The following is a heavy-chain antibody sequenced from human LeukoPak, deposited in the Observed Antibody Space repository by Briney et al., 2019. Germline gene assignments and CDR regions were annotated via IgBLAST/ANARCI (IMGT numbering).Heavy chain of an antibody. D-gene: IGHD1-26*01. CDR1: GYTFTGYY. Sequence: GASVKLSCKASGYTFTGYYMHWVRQAPGQGLEWMGWINPNSGGTNYAQKFQGRVTMTRDTSIGTAYMELSRLRSDDTAVYYCARSDGTYYFDYWGQGTLVTVSS. V-gene: IGHV1-2*02. CDR3: ARSDGTYYFDY. J-gene: IGHJ4*02. CDR2: INPNSGGT.